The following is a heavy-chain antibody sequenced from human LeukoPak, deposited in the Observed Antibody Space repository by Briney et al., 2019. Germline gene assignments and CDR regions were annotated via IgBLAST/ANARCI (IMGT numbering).Heavy chain of an antibody. D-gene: IGHD3-3*01. J-gene: IGHJ4*02. CDR3: ARNDFWNPRPDY. V-gene: IGHV4-34*01. CDR1: GGSFSAYY. CDR2: INHSGST. Sequence: SETLSFTCAVYGGSFSAYYWSWIRQPPGKGLEWIGEINHSGSTNYNPSLKSRVTISVDTSKNQFSLKLSSVTAADTAVYYCARNDFWNPRPDYWGQGTLVTVSS.